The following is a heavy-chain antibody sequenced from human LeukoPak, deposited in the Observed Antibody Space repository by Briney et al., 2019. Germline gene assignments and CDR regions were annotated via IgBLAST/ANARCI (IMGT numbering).Heavy chain of an antibody. V-gene: IGHV1-8*03. D-gene: IGHD6-19*01. CDR3: ARPVAGTYDLDY. Sequence: ASVKVSCKASGYTFTSYDINWVRQATGQGLEWMGWMNPNSGNTGYAQKFQGRVTITRNTSISTAYMELSSLRSEDTAVYYCARPVAGTYDLDYWGQGTLVTVSS. J-gene: IGHJ4*02. CDR2: MNPNSGNT. CDR1: GYTFTSYD.